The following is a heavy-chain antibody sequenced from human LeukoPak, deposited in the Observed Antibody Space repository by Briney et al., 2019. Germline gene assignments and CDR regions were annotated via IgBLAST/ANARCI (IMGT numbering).Heavy chain of an antibody. J-gene: IGHJ4*02. CDR2: IYHSGAT. D-gene: IGHD1-26*01. Sequence: SETLSLTCTVSGGSISSSTYYWGWIRQSPGKGLEWIGSIYHSGATYYNPSLTSRATVSVDTSKNHFSLELTSVTAADTAVFYCVTSGSYYSGGFDHWGQGTLVTVSP. CDR3: VTSGSYYSGGFDH. CDR1: GGSISSSTYY. V-gene: IGHV4-39*01.